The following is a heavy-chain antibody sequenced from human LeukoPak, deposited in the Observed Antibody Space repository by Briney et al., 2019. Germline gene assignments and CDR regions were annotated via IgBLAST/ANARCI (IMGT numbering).Heavy chain of an antibody. CDR2: ISHSGST. V-gene: IGHV4-4*02. J-gene: IGHJ4*02. CDR3: AKGGSSGYY. D-gene: IGHD3-22*01. Sequence: SGTLSLTCAISGASMTSSNWWSWVRQPPGKGLEWIGEISHSGSTNYNPSLKSRVTISVDKSKTQFSLKVNSVTVADTAVYYCAKGGSSGYYWGQGTLVTVSS. CDR1: GASMTSSNW.